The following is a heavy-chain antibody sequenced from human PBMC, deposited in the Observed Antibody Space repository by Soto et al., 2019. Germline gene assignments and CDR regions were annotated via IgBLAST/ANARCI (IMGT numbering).Heavy chain of an antibody. CDR2: INHSGST. D-gene: IGHD2-2*01. CDR1: GGSFSGYY. J-gene: IGHJ5*02. V-gene: IGHV4-34*01. Sequence: QVQLQQWGAGLLKPSETLSLTCAVYGGSFSGYYWSWIRQPPGKGLEWIGEINHSGSTNYNPSLKSRVTISVDTSKNQFSLKLSSVTAADTAVYYCARDRRYCSSTSCSNWFDPWGQGTLVTVSS. CDR3: ARDRRYCSSTSCSNWFDP.